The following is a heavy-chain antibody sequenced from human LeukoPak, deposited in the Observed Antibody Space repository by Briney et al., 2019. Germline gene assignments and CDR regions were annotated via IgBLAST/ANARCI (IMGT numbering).Heavy chain of an antibody. CDR3: ARDIVVVVPYGMDV. CDR1: GYTFTSYD. Sequence: ASVKVSCKASGYTFTSYDINWVRQATGQGLGWMGWMNPNSGNTGYAQKFQGRVTMTRNTSMSTAYMELSSLRSEDTAVYYCARDIVVVVPYGMDVWGQGTTVTVSS. CDR2: MNPNSGNT. D-gene: IGHD2-15*01. J-gene: IGHJ6*02. V-gene: IGHV1-8*01.